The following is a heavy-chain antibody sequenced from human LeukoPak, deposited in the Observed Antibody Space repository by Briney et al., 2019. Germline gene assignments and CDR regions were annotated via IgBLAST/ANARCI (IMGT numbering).Heavy chain of an antibody. CDR2: IYSGGDT. CDR3: AKDWSYRGWAYYVDY. D-gene: IGHD6-19*01. CDR1: GFIVSGTY. V-gene: IGHV3-53*05. Sequence: GGSLRLSCAASGFIVSGTYMTWVRQAPGKGLECVSIIYSGGDTYYTDSVKDRLAISRDNSKNTLYLQMNSLRAEDTAAYYCAKDWSYRGWAYYVDYWGQGTLVTVSS. J-gene: IGHJ4*02.